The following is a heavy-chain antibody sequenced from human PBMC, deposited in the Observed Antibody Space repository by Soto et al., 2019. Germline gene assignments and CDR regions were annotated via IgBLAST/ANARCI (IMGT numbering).Heavy chain of an antibody. J-gene: IGHJ4*02. Sequence: PSETLSLTCTVSGGSVSNSSHYWTWIRQPPGKGLEWIGYVYYTGSTNYNPSLHSRVTISVDTSKNQFSLTLSSVTAADTAVYYCARGDGFWSGYSYLNYWGQGTPGTVS. CDR3: ARGDGFWSGYSYLNY. D-gene: IGHD3-3*01. CDR1: GGSVSNSSHY. CDR2: VYYTGST. V-gene: IGHV4-61*01.